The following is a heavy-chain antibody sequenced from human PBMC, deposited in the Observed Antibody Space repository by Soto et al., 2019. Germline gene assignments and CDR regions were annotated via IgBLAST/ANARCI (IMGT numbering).Heavy chain of an antibody. CDR2: IYYSGST. CDR3: ARDATGGPNYYYYGMDV. D-gene: IGHD3-10*01. CDR1: GGSISSGDYY. Sequence: SETLSLTCTVSGGSISSGDYYWSWIRQPPGKGLEWIGYIYYSGSTYYNPSLKSRVTISVDTSKNQFSLKLSSVTAADTAVYYCARDATGGPNYYYYGMDVWGQGTTVTVSS. V-gene: IGHV4-30-4*01. J-gene: IGHJ6*02.